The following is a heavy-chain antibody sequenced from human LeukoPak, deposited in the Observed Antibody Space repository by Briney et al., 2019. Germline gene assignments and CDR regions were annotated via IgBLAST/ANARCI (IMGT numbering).Heavy chain of an antibody. V-gene: IGHV3-33*01. CDR3: ARGYYYDSSGYRYWYFDL. CDR1: GFTFSSYG. Sequence: GGSLRLSCAASGFTFSSYGMHWVRQAPGKGLEWVAVIWYDGSNKYYADSVKGRFAISGDNSKNTLYLQMNSLRAEDTAVYYCARGYYYDSSGYRYWYFDLWGRGTLVTVSS. D-gene: IGHD3-22*01. J-gene: IGHJ2*01. CDR2: IWYDGSNK.